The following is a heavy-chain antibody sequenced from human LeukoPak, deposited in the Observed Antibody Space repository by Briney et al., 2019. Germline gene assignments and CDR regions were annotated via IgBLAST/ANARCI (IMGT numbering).Heavy chain of an antibody. CDR2: IIPILGIP. Sequence: SVKVSCKASGGTFSSYAISWARQAPGQGLEWMGRIIPILGIPNYAQKFQGRVTITADKSTSRAYMELSSLRSEDTAVYYCAREAYCSGGSCYSGPFDYWGQGTLVTVSS. CDR1: GGTFSSYA. CDR3: AREAYCSGGSCYSGPFDY. J-gene: IGHJ4*02. D-gene: IGHD2-15*01. V-gene: IGHV1-69*04.